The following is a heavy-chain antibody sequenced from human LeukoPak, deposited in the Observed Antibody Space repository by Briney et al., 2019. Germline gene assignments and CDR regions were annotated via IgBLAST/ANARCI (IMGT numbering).Heavy chain of an antibody. CDR3: ARGSRIVVVIAPDY. Sequence: ASVKVSCKASDYTFTSYGISWVRQAPGQGLERLGWISAYNGNTNYAQKLQGRVTMTTDTSTSTAYMELRSLRSDDTAVYYCARGSRIVVVIAPDYWGQGTLVTVSS. V-gene: IGHV1-18*01. D-gene: IGHD2-21*01. CDR2: ISAYNGNT. J-gene: IGHJ4*02. CDR1: DYTFTSYG.